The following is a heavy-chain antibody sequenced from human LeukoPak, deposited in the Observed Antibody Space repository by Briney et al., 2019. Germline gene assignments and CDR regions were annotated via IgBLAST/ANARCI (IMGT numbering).Heavy chain of an antibody. CDR1: GGSISSYY. Sequence: ASETLSLTCAVSGGSISSYYWTWIRQPPGKGLEWVGYIQNSAIYRAKIKSSPSLQSRVSLSIDTSKNQASLTVNSVTAADPAVYYCARLSSTLYYSMDVWGPGTAVTVSS. CDR2: IQNSAIYRAKI. CDR3: ARLSSTLYYSMDV. V-gene: IGHV4-59*08. D-gene: IGHD6-6*01. J-gene: IGHJ6*02.